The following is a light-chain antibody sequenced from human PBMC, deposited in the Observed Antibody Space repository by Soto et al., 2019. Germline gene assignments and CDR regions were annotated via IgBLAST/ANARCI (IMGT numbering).Light chain of an antibody. V-gene: IGKV3-20*01. J-gene: IGKJ2*01. CDR1: QSVSSNH. CDR2: GSS. CDR3: HLYGGSPPHT. Sequence: EIVLTQSPGTLSLSPGERATLSCRASQSVSSNHLAWYQQKPGQAPKLLIYGSSSRATRIPDRISGSGSGTDFTLTISRLEPEDFAMYFCHLYGGSPPHTFGQGTKVEIK.